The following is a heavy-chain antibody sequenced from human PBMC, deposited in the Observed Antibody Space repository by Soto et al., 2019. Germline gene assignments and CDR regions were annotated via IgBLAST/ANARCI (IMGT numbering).Heavy chain of an antibody. D-gene: IGHD3-3*01. CDR1: GYTFTSYG. Sequence: QVQLVQSGAEVKKPGASVKVSCKASGYTFTSYGISWVRQAPGQGLEWMGWSSAYNGNTNYAQKLQGRVTMTTDKSTSTAYMELRSLRSDDTAVYYCARDEAFGVVIEYLDYWGQGTLVTVSS. J-gene: IGHJ4*02. CDR2: SSAYNGNT. CDR3: ARDEAFGVVIEYLDY. V-gene: IGHV1-18*01.